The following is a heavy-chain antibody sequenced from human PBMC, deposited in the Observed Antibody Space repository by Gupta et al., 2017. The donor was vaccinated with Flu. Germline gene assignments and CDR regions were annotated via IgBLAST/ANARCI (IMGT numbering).Heavy chain of an antibody. CDR2: SHYSGIT. J-gene: IGHJ4*02. Sequence: PTGMGLYLIGRSHYSGITYYNPSLNSRVTMSLYTSKTQFSLKLSSMTAADTAVYYCARRASFDSGFLYYFDYWGQGTLVTVSS. CDR3: ARRASFDSGFLYYFDY. D-gene: IGHD3-22*01. V-gene: IGHV4-39*01.